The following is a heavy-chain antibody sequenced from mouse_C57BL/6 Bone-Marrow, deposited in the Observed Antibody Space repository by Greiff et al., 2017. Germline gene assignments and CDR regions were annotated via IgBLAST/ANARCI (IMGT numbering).Heavy chain of an antibody. J-gene: IGHJ3*01. Sequence: VQLKESGPELVKPGASVKISCKASGYAFSSSWMNWVKQRPGKGLEWIGRIYPGDGYTNYNGKFKGKATLTADKSSRTAYMQLSSLTSEVSAVYFCARIDPWFAYWGQGTLVTVAA. CDR1: GYAFSSSW. V-gene: IGHV1-82*01. CDR2: IYPGDGYT. CDR3: ARIDPWFAY.